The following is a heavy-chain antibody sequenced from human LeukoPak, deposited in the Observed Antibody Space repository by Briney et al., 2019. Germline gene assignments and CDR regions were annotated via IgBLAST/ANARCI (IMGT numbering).Heavy chain of an antibody. CDR2: ISNSNPTI. J-gene: IGHJ4*02. V-gene: IGHV3-48*01. D-gene: IGHD4-17*01. CDR1: GFTFSSYS. Sequence: GGSLRLSCAASGFTFSSYSMNWVRQAPGKGLEWLSYISNSNPTIYYADSVKGRFIISRDNAKNSLYLQLNSLRAEDTAVYYCARDDYGDLGYWGQGTLVTVSS. CDR3: ARDDYGDLGY.